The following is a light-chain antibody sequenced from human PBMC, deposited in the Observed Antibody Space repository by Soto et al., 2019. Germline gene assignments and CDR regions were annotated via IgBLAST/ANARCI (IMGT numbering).Light chain of an antibody. J-gene: IGLJ3*02. CDR1: SRDVGGYNY. CDR3: STYVGSNNLV. V-gene: IGLV2-8*01. CDR2: GVS. Sequence: QSVLTQPPSASGSPGQSVTISCTGSSRDVGGYNYVSWYQQHPGEAPKLMIYGVSKRPSGVPDRFSGSKSGNTASLTVSGRQDEDEADYYCSTYVGSNNLVFGGGTKLTVL.